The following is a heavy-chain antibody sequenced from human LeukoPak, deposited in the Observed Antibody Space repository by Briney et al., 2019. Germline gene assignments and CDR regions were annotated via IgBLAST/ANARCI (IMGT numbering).Heavy chain of an antibody. CDR1: GGSFSGYY. CDR3: ARVNRITMVRGATPPYYYYYMDV. V-gene: IGHV4-34*01. D-gene: IGHD3-10*01. J-gene: IGHJ6*03. Sequence: PSDTLSLTCAVYGGSFSGYYWSWLRQPPGQGLEWIGEINHSGSTNYNPSLKSRDTISVDTSKNQFALKLSSVTAADTAVYYCARVNRITMVRGATPPYYYYYMDVWGKGTTVTVSS. CDR2: INHSGST.